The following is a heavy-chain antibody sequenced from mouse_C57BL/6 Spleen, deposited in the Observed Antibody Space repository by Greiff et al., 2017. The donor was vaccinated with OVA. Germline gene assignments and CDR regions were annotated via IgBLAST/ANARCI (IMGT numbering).Heavy chain of an antibody. Sequence: QVQLQQPGAELVKPGASVKVSCKASGYTFTSYWMHWVKQRPGQGLEWIGRIHPSDSDTNYNQKFKGKATLTVDKSSSTAYMQLSSLISEDSAVYYCANYYGSSYWFAYWGQGTLVTVSA. J-gene: IGHJ3*01. V-gene: IGHV1-74*01. D-gene: IGHD1-1*01. CDR1: GYTFTSYW. CDR2: IHPSDSDT. CDR3: ANYYGSSYWFAY.